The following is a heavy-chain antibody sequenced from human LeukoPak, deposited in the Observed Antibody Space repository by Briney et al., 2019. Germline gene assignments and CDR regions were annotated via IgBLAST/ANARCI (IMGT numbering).Heavy chain of an antibody. J-gene: IGHJ3*01. CDR1: GFTFSSYD. V-gene: IGHV3-13*01. D-gene: IGHD5-18*01. CDR3: ARGGQGYSYGPIDY. Sequence: GGSLRLSCAASGFTFSSYDMHWVRQATGKGLEWVSAIGTAGDTYYPGSVKGRFTISRENAKNSLYLQMNSLRAGDTAVYYCARGGQGYSYGPIDYWGQGTMVTVSS. CDR2: IGTAGDT.